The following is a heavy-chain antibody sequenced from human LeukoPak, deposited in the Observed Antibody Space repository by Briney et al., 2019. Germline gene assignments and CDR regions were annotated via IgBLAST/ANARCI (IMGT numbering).Heavy chain of an antibody. D-gene: IGHD2-2*01. CDR2: IYPGDSDT. V-gene: IGHV5-51*01. CDR3: ARQTPYCSSASCPFDY. Sequence: GESLKISCQGSGYSFTNYWIGWVRQMPGKGLEWMGIIYPGDSDTRYSPSFQGQVTISADKSISTAYLQWSSLKASDTAMYYCARQTPYCSSASCPFDYWGQGPLVTVSS. CDR1: GYSFTNYW. J-gene: IGHJ4*02.